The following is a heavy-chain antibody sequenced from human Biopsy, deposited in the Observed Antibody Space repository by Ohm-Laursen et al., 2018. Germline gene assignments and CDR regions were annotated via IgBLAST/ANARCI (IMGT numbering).Heavy chain of an antibody. CDR2: IYYSVMT. J-gene: IGHJ6*02. V-gene: IGHV4-59*02. CDR3: GRDSGILNYGNFKYYHYYGMDV. D-gene: IGHD4-11*01. Sequence: SDTLSLTCTVSGDSVTKYYWSWIRQPPGKGLEWIGHIYYSVMTNYNPSLQSRVSISVDTSRNQVSLTLSSVTAADTAVYYCGRDSGILNYGNFKYYHYYGMDVWGQGTKVTVSS. CDR1: GDSVTKYY.